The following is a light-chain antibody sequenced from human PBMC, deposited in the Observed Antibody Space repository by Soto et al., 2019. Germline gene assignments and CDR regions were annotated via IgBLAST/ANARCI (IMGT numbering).Light chain of an antibody. CDR2: DVS. CDR1: RSDVGTYNY. CDR3: CAYGGYSLL. J-gene: IGLJ3*02. Sequence: SALTQPRSLSVSPGQPVTISFTGTRSDVGTYNYVSWYQQHPGKAPKVMIYDVSKRPSGVPDRFSGSKSGNTASLTISGLQAEDEADYYCCAYGGYSLLFGGGTQLTVL. V-gene: IGLV2-11*01.